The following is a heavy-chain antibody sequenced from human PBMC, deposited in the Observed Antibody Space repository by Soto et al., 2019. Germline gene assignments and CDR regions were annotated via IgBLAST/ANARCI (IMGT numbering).Heavy chain of an antibody. CDR1: GFTVSSNY. Sequence: EVQLVESGGGLVQPGGSLRLSCAASGFTVSSNYMSWVRQAPGKGLEWVSVIYSGGITYYADSVKGRFTISRDNSKNTLYLQMNSLRAEDTAVYYCARVYSYGYNAFDICGQGTMVTVSS. J-gene: IGHJ3*02. CDR3: ARVYSYGYNAFDI. D-gene: IGHD5-18*01. CDR2: IYSGGIT. V-gene: IGHV3-66*01.